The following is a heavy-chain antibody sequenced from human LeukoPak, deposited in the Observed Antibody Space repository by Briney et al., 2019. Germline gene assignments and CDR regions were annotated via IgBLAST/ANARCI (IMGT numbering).Heavy chain of an antibody. CDR1: GGSISSYY. CDR3: ARGSSSWYSDAFDI. Sequence: PSETLSLTCTVSGGSISSYYWSWIRQPAGKGLEWIGRIYTSGSTNYNPSLKSRVTMSVDTSKNQFSLKLSSVTAADTAVYYCARGSSSWYSDAFDIWGQGTMVTVSS. J-gene: IGHJ3*02. D-gene: IGHD6-13*01. V-gene: IGHV4-4*07. CDR2: IYTSGST.